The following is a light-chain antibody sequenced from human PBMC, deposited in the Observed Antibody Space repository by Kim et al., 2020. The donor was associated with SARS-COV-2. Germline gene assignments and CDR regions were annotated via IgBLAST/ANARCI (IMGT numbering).Light chain of an antibody. CDR2: GNS. J-gene: IGLJ1*01. CDR1: ISNIGAGYD. V-gene: IGLV1-40*01. Sequence: SVTLSCTGSISNIGAGYDVHWYQQLPGTAPKLLLYGNSNRPSGVPDRFSGSKSGTSASLAITGLQAEDEADYYCQSYDSSLSGSGVFGTGTKVTVL. CDR3: QSYDSSLSGSGV.